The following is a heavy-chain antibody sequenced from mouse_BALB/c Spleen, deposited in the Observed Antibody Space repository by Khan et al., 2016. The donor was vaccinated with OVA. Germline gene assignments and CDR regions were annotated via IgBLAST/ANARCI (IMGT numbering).Heavy chain of an antibody. J-gene: IGHJ3*01. CDR3: ANGIYGGFAY. CDR2: ISSAGTYT. V-gene: IGHV5-9-1*01. D-gene: IGHD1-1*01. Sequence: EVELVESGGGLVKPGGSLKLSCAASGFTFSNFAMSWVRQTPEKRLEWVATISSAGTYTYYPDSVKGRFTISRDNAKNTLYLQMNSLRSEDTAMYYCANGIYGGFAYWGQGTLVTVSA. CDR1: GFTFSNFA.